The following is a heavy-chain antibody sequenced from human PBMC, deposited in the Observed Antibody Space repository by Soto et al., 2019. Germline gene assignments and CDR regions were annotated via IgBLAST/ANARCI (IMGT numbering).Heavy chain of an antibody. CDR3: AKVGWGVTSYFDY. V-gene: IGHV3-23*01. CDR1: GFTFSSYA. D-gene: IGHD3-10*01. Sequence: EVQLLESGGGLVQPGGSLRLSCAASGFTFSSYAMSWVRQAPGKGLEWVSAISGSGGSTYYADSVKGRFTISRDNSKNTRYLQMTSLRAEDTAVYYCAKVGWGVTSYFDYWGQGTLVTVSS. J-gene: IGHJ4*02. CDR2: ISGSGGST.